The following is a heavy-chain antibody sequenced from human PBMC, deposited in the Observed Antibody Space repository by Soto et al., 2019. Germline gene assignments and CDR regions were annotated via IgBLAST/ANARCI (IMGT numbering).Heavy chain of an antibody. CDR2: ISYDGSNK. Sequence: PGGSLRLSCAASGFTFSSYGMHWVRQAPGKGLEWVAVISYDGSNKYYADSVKGRFTISRDNSKNTLYLQMNSLRAEDTAVYYCAKDFNYDFSYWGQGTLVTVSS. J-gene: IGHJ4*02. V-gene: IGHV3-30*18. CDR1: GFTFSSYG. D-gene: IGHD3-3*01. CDR3: AKDFNYDFSY.